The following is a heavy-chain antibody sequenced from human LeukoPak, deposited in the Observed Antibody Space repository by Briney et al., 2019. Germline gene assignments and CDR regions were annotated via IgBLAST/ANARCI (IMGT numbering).Heavy chain of an antibody. V-gene: IGHV3-30*02. D-gene: IGHD6-6*01. Sequence: PGGSLRLSCAASGFTFSSYGMHWVRQAPGKGLEWVAFIRYDGSNKYYADSVKGRFTISRDNSKNTLYLQMNSLRAEDTAVYYCAKVPYSSFRWVGWFDPWGQGTLVAVSS. J-gene: IGHJ5*02. CDR2: IRYDGSNK. CDR1: GFTFSSYG. CDR3: AKVPYSSFRWVGWFDP.